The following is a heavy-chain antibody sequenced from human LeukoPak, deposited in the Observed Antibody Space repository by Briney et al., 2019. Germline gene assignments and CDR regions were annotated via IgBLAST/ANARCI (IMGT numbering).Heavy chain of an antibody. CDR3: ARQGVSGKYWFGP. CDR2: IYLRDSDS. D-gene: IGHD6-19*01. V-gene: IGHV5-51*01. J-gene: IGHJ5*02. CDR1: EYNFTDYW. Sequence: PGESLKISSKGSEYNFTDYWIGWVRQMPGKGLEWMGIIYLRDSDSRYSPSFQGQVTISADKSINTAYLQWSSLKASDTAMYYCARQGVSGKYWFGPWGQGTLVTVSS.